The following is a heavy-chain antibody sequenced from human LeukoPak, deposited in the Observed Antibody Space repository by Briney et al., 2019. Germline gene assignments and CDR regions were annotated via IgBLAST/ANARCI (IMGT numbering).Heavy chain of an antibody. Sequence: GASVKVSCKASGYTFTSYAMNWVRQAPGQGLEWMGWINTNTGNPTYAQGFTGRFVFSLDTSVSTAYLQISSLKAEDTAVYYCARETPPSSSWYYGMDVWGQGTTVTVSS. CDR3: ARETPPSSSWYYGMDV. D-gene: IGHD6-13*01. CDR1: GYTFTSYA. CDR2: INTNTGNP. V-gene: IGHV7-4-1*02. J-gene: IGHJ6*02.